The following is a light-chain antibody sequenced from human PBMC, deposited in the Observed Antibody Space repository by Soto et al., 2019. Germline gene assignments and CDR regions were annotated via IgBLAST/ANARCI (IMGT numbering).Light chain of an antibody. CDR3: QQRSNWLT. CDR2: DAS. CDR1: QSIASY. J-gene: IGKJ4*01. V-gene: IGKV3-11*01. Sequence: EIVLTQYPATLSLSPGERATLSCRARQSIASYLAWYQQKPGQAPRLLIYDASKRATGIPARYSGSGSGTDFTLTISSLEPEDFAVYYCQQRSNWLTFGGGTKVDIK.